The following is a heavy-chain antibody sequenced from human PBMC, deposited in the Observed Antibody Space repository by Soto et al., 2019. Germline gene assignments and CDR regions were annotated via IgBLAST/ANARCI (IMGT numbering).Heavy chain of an antibody. J-gene: IGHJ6*02. CDR2: IIPIFGTA. CDR1: GGTFSSYA. Sequence: GASVKVSCKASGGTFSSYAISWVRQAPGQGLEWMGGIIPIFGTANYAQKFQGRVTITADESTSTAYMELSSLRSEDTAVYYCAREVLDPDLLNVGYCSSTSCYGSGMDVWGQGTTVTVSS. V-gene: IGHV1-69*13. CDR3: AREVLDPDLLNVGYCSSTSCYGSGMDV. D-gene: IGHD2-2*01.